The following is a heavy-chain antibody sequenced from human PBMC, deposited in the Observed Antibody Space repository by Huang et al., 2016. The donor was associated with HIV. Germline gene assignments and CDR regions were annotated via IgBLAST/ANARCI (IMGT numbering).Heavy chain of an antibody. Sequence: QVQLVESGGGVVQPGGSVILSCAASGFTFCSHGMHWVRKAPGKGLEWVAVRRYDVSNKYYADSVRGRFTISRDNSKNTLYLQMNSLRAEDTAVYYCAKGSMANAFDIWGQGTMVTVSS. CDR1: GFTFCSHG. CDR3: AKGSMANAFDI. D-gene: IGHD3-10*01. CDR2: RRYDVSNK. J-gene: IGHJ3*02. V-gene: IGHV3-30*02.